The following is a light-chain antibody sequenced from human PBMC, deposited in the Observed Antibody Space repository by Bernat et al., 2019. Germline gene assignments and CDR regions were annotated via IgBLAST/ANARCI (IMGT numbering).Light chain of an antibody. Sequence: QAVVTHEPSLTVSPGGTVTLTCGSNTGAVTSGHYPHWFQQKPGQAPKTVIYDTTNKHSWTPARFSGSLLGGKPALTLSGAQPEDEADYYCFLTYNGVRGVFGGGTKLTVL. CDR2: DTT. CDR1: TGAVTSGHY. V-gene: IGLV7-46*01. CDR3: FLTYNGVRGV. J-gene: IGLJ3*02.